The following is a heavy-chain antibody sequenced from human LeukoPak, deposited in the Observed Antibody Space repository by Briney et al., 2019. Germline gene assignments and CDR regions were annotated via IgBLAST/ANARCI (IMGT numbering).Heavy chain of an antibody. CDR1: GFTFSSYG. Sequence: GGSLRLSCAASGFTFSSYGMHWVRQAPGKGLGWVAFIRYDGSNKYYADSVKGRFTISRDNSKNTLYLQMNSLRAEDTAVYYCAKGGASVTRYVDYWGQGTLVTVSS. CDR3: AKGGASVTRYVDY. J-gene: IGHJ4*02. V-gene: IGHV3-30*02. CDR2: IRYDGSNK. D-gene: IGHD4-17*01.